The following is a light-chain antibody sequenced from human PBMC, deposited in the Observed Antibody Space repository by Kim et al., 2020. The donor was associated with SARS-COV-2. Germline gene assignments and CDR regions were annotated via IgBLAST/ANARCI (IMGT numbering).Light chain of an antibody. CDR3: QVWDTGSDHPI. V-gene: IGLV3-21*04. CDR1: SIGLQS. Sequence: PGKTPGIACGETSIGLQSVHGYKTRPGQTPVLVIYYDTARPSGVPQRFSGSNSGNTATLTISRVEAGDEADYYCQVWDTGSDHPIFGGGTQPTVL. J-gene: IGLJ2*01. CDR2: YDT.